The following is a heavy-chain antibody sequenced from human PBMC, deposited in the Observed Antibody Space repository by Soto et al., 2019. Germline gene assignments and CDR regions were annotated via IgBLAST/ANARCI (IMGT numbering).Heavy chain of an antibody. Sequence: EVQLLESGGGLVQPGGSLRLSCAASGFTFGTYAMNWVRQAPGKGLEWVSGMSGSGGSTKSADSVKGRFTISRDNSKKSLYLQMNSLRAEDTAVYYCAKGRTGTTNHYGMDVWGQGTTVTVSS. D-gene: IGHD1-1*01. J-gene: IGHJ6*02. CDR2: MSGSGGST. CDR3: AKGRTGTTNHYGMDV. V-gene: IGHV3-23*01. CDR1: GFTFGTYA.